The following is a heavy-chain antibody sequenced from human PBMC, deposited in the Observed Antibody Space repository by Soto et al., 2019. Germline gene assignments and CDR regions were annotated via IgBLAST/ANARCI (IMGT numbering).Heavy chain of an antibody. D-gene: IGHD5-18*01. Sequence: PGGSLRLSCAASGFTFSNYAMHWVRQAPGMGLEWVAVISYDGSDKYNANSVKGRFTISRDNSKNTLYLQMNSLRAEDTAVYYCARDTGPNGYNYYYFGMDVWGQGTTVTVSS. CDR1: GFTFSNYA. CDR2: ISYDGSDK. CDR3: ARDTGPNGYNYYYFGMDV. V-gene: IGHV3-30-3*01. J-gene: IGHJ6*02.